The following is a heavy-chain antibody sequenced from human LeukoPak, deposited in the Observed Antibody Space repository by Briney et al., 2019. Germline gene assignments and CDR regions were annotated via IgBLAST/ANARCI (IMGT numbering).Heavy chain of an antibody. CDR3: AREAYGDGGYYFDY. CDR1: GFTFSSYW. V-gene: IGHV3-7*01. D-gene: IGHD4-17*01. J-gene: IGHJ4*02. Sequence: GGSLRLSCAASGFTFSSYWMSWVRQAPGKGLEWVANIKQDGSEKYYVDSVKGRFTISRDNAKNSLYLQMNSLRAEDTAVYYCAREAYGDGGYYFDYWGQGTLVTVSS. CDR2: IKQDGSEK.